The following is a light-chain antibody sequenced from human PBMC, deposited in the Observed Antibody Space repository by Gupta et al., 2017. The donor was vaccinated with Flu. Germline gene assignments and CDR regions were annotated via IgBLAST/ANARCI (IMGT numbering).Light chain of an antibody. CDR1: SSDVGGFNF. V-gene: IGLV2-14*01. Sequence: QSALTQPASVSGSPGQSITVSCTGTSSDVGGFNFVSWYQQYPGKAPKLMISEVSYRPSGVSSRVSGSRSGNTASLTISGLQAEDEAVYYCSSYTSSSTYVFGTGTKVTVL. CDR2: EVS. J-gene: IGLJ1*01. CDR3: SSYTSSSTYV.